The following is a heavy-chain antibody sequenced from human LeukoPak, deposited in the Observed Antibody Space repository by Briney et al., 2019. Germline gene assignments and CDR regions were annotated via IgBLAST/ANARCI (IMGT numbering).Heavy chain of an antibody. CDR2: INTYNDNT. Sequence: GASVNLSCKASGYTFTTLGISWVRQAPGQGLEWMGWINTYNDNTKYAQKFQDRITVTADTSTSTVYMDLSSLRSDDTAVYYCAREYCLGGKCWDPDYWGQGTLVTVSS. CDR1: GYTFTTLG. CDR3: AREYCLGGKCWDPDY. J-gene: IGHJ4*02. V-gene: IGHV1-18*01. D-gene: IGHD2-15*01.